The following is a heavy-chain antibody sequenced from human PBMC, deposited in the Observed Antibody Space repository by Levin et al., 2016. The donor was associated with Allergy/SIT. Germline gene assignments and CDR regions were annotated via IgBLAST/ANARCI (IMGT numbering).Heavy chain of an antibody. V-gene: IGHV4-59*13. D-gene: IGHD3-10*01. CDR2: IYYSGST. CDR3: ARAGYGSGSLYYFDY. Sequence: PGKGLEWIGYIYYSGSTNYNPSLKSRVTISVDTSKNQFSLKLSSVTAADTAVYYCARAGYGSGSLYYFDYWGQGTLVTVSS. J-gene: IGHJ4*02.